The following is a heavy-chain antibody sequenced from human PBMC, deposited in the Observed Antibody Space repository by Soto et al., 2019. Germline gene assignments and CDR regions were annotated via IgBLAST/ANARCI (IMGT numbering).Heavy chain of an antibody. CDR3: AIAQLPGDIAVPGGFDT. J-gene: IGHJ5*01. V-gene: IGHV4-31*03. Sequence: QVQLQESGPGLVKPSQTLSLTCTVSGGSISSGGYYWSWIRQHPGKGLEWIGYIYYSGSTDYNPSIKRRVTISVDTSKNQFSLKLSSVTAADTAVYYCAIAQLPGDIAVPGGFDTWGHGTLFTVAS. CDR2: IYYSGST. CDR1: GGSISSGGYY. D-gene: IGHD6-19*01.